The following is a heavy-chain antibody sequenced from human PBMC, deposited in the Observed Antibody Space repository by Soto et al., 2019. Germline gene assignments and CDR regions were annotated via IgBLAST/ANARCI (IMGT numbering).Heavy chain of an antibody. Sequence: GGSLRLSCAASGFTFSSYSMNWVRQAPGKGLEWVSYISSSSSTIYYADSVKGRFTISRDNAKNSLYLQMNSLRDEDTAVYFCARDQMGATTGLFDYWGQGTLVTVSS. CDR2: ISSSSSTI. J-gene: IGHJ4*02. V-gene: IGHV3-48*02. D-gene: IGHD1-26*01. CDR1: GFTFSSYS. CDR3: ARDQMGATTGLFDY.